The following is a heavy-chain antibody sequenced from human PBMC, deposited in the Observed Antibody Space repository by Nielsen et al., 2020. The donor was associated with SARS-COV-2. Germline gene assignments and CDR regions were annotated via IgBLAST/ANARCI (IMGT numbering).Heavy chain of an antibody. CDR1: GFTFTAYW. D-gene: IGHD3-3*01. CDR3: AREGRKLPLDY. Sequence: GGSLRLSCTASGFTFTAYWMHWVRQAPGKGLTWVSHINFDGTGTSYADSVKGRFTISRDNAKNTVYLQMNALRAEDTAVYYCAREGRKLPLDYWGQGTLVTVSS. J-gene: IGHJ4*02. V-gene: IGHV3-74*01. CDR2: INFDGTGT.